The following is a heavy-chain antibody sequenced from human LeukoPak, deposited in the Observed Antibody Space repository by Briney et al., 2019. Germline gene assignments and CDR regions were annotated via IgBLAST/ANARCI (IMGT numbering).Heavy chain of an antibody. V-gene: IGHV3-7*01. D-gene: IGHD3-10*01. J-gene: IGHJ5*02. CDR3: ANIWFGESRDNWFDP. CDR2: IKQDGSEK. CDR1: GFTFSSYW. Sequence: GGSLRLSCAASGFTFSSYWMSWVRQAPGKGLEWVANIKQDGSEKYYVDSVKGRFTISRDNAKNSLYLQMNSLRAEDTAVYYCANIWFGESRDNWFDPWGQGTLVTVSS.